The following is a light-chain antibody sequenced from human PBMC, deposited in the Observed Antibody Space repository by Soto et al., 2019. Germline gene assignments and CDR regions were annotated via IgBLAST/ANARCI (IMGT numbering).Light chain of an antibody. CDR2: VAS. J-gene: IGKJ2*01. CDR1: QSIGTS. CDR3: QQSYSTLYT. Sequence: DIQMTQSPSSLSASIGDRVTITCRASQSIGTSLSWHQQKSGRAPKLLIHVASTLQSGVPSRFSGSGSGTHFTLTISSLQPEDVAVYYCQQSYSTLYTFGQGTNLEIK. V-gene: IGKV1-39*01.